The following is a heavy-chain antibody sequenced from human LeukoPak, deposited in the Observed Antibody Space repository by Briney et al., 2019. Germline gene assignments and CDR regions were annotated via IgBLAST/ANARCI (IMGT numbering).Heavy chain of an antibody. V-gene: IGHV4-61*05. Sequence: SEALSLTCTVSGGSISSSSYYWSWIRQPPGKGLEWIGNIYDSGSTNYNPSLKSRVTISVDTSKNQFSLKLTSVTAADTAVYYCARRGIVGATLQYYFDYWGQGTLVTVSS. J-gene: IGHJ4*02. CDR3: ARRGIVGATLQYYFDY. CDR1: GGSISSSSYY. D-gene: IGHD1-26*01. CDR2: IYDSGST.